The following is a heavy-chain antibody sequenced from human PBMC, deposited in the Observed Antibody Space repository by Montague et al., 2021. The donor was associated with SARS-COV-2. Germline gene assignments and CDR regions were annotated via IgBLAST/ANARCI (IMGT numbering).Heavy chain of an antibody. D-gene: IGHD5-24*01. CDR1: GDSISSGDYH. CDR3: AREDRWNWFDP. V-gene: IGHV4-61*09. J-gene: IGHJ5*02. Sequence: TLSLTCTVSGDSISSGDYHWSWVRQPAGKGLEWIGYIYTLGSTSYNPSLKSRVTISMDTSKNQLSLKPSSVTAADTAVYFCAREDRWNWFDPWGQGVLVTVSS. CDR2: IYTLGST.